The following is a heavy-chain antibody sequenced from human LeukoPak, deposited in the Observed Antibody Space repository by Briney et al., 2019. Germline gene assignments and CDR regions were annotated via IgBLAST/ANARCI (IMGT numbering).Heavy chain of an antibody. D-gene: IGHD1-26*01. CDR3: ARAQVGTPTDC. V-gene: IGHV3-74*01. CDR2: FTSDGNSM. Sequence: GGSLRLSCAASGFTLSSYTMYWVRHAPGRGLVWVARFTSDGNSMTYADFVKGRFTVSRDIAKNTLYLQMNSRRAEDTAVYYCARAQVGTPTDCWGQGTLVTVSA. J-gene: IGHJ4*02. CDR1: GFTLSSYT.